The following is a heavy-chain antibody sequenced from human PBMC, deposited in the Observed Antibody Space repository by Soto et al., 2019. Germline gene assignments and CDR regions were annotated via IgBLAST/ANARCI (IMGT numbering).Heavy chain of an antibody. CDR3: ARGDATKIVVTTYYAMDV. D-gene: IGHD3-22*01. Sequence: QVQLVQSGAEVKKPASSVKVSCTASGGSLSNFGISWVRQAPGQGLEWMGAIIPVFGTPNYAQKFQNRVTINADESTTTVYMQVRSMTSEDTAVYYCARGDATKIVVTTYYAMDVWGQGTTVTVSS. CDR1: GGSLSNFG. V-gene: IGHV1-69*12. J-gene: IGHJ6*02. CDR2: IIPVFGTP.